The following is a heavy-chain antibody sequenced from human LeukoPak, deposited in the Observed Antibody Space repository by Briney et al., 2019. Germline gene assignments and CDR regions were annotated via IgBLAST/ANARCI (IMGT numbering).Heavy chain of an antibody. CDR2: NHTDGSRK. CDR1: GFTLRNFW. D-gene: IGHD3-16*02. Sequence: PGRTLRLSRAASGFTLRNFWTDGVPAAPGKGVVWVSRNHTDGSRKTYADSVKGRFTISRDNAKNTLYLQMNSLRADDAAVYFCGRGLGGSYPFDCWGQGALVTVSS. J-gene: IGHJ4*02. V-gene: IGHV3-74*01. CDR3: GRGLGGSYPFDC.